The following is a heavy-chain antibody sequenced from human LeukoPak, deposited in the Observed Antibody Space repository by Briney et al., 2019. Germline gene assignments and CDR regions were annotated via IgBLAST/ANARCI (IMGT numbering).Heavy chain of an antibody. V-gene: IGHV4-61*01. D-gene: IGHD6-19*01. CDR1: GGSVSSGSYY. CDR3: ARYGGSGWVIDN. J-gene: IGHJ4*02. Sequence: PSETLSLTCTVSGGSVSSGSYYWSWIRQPPGKGLEWIGYIYYSGSTNYNPSLKSRVTISVDTSKNQFSLKLSSVTAADTAVYYCARYGGSGWVIDNWGQGTLVTVSS. CDR2: IYYSGST.